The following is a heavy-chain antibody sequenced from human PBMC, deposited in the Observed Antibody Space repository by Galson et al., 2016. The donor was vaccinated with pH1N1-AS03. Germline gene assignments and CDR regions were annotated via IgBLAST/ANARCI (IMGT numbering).Heavy chain of an antibody. CDR3: ARGKNSGFDY. CDR2: TLYWSKWSN. D-gene: IGHD3-10*01. J-gene: IGHJ4*02. CDR1: GDSVSGSRGVA. V-gene: IGHV6-1*01. Sequence: CAISGDSVSGSRGVAWNWIRQSPSRGLEWLGRTLYWSKWSNDYAESVKSRITIDPDTSNNQFSLHLNSVTPEDTAIYFCARGKNSGFDYWGQGTPVTVSS.